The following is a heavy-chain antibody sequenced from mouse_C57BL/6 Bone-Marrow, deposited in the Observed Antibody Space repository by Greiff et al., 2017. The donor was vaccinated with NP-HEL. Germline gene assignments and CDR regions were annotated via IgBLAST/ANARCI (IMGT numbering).Heavy chain of an antibody. CDR1: GFNIKDDY. D-gene: IGHD1-1*01. Sequence: EVQLQQSGAELVRPGASVKLSCTASGFNIKDDYMHWVKQRPEQGLEWIGWIDPENGATEYASKFQGRATITADTSSNTAYLQLSSLTSEDTAVYYCTTDYGPHDFDDWGKGTTLTVSS. CDR2: IDPENGAT. V-gene: IGHV14-4*01. CDR3: TTDYGPHDFDD. J-gene: IGHJ2*01.